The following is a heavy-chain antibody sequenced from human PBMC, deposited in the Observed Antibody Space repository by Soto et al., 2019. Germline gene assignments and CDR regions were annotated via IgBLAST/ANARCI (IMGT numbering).Heavy chain of an antibody. D-gene: IGHD2-15*01. CDR2: INPNSGGT. J-gene: IGHJ3*02. CDR1: GYTFTGYY. V-gene: IGHV1-2*04. Sequence: ASVKVSCKASGYTFTGYYMHWVRQAPGQGLEWMGWINPNSGGTNYAQKFQGWVTMTRDTSISTAYMELSRLRSDDTAVYYCARARRYSCGGSCYSNYYDSSGASDAFDIWGQGTMVTVSS. CDR3: ARARRYSCGGSCYSNYYDSSGASDAFDI.